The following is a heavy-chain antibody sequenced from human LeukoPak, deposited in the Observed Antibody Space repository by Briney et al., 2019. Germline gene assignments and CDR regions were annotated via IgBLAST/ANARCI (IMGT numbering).Heavy chain of an antibody. CDR2: NRNGGST. Sequence: PGGSLRLSCAASGFTFDDYGMSWVRQAPGKGLEWVSGNRNGGSTGYADSVKGRFTISRDNAKNSLHLQMNSLRAEDTALYYCVRGFRGGPFDYWGQGTLVTVSS. J-gene: IGHJ4*02. CDR3: VRGFRGGPFDY. CDR1: GFTFDDYG. V-gene: IGHV3-20*04. D-gene: IGHD3-10*01.